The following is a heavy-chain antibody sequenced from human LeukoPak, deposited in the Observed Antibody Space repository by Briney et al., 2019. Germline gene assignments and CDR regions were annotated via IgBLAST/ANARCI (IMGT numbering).Heavy chain of an antibody. CDR3: ARRHFDAFDI. V-gene: IGHV3-33*01. J-gene: IGHJ3*02. CDR2: IWYDGSSR. CDR1: GFTSSSYG. Sequence: GGSLRLSCAASGFTSSSYGMRWVRRAPGKGLEWVAVIWYDGSSRYYADSVKGRFTISRDNSKNTLYLQMDSLTAEDTAVYYCARRHFDAFDIWGQGTVVTVSS.